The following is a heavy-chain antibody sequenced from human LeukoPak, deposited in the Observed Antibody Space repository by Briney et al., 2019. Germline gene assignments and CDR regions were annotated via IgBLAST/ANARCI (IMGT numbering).Heavy chain of an antibody. Sequence: SVKVSCNSSVATFSSYAISWVRQAPGQGLEWMGRIIPIFGTANYAQKFQGRVTITTDESTSTAYMELSSLRSEDTAVYYCARDSPPSGYYYYYYMDVWGKGTTVTVSS. V-gene: IGHV1-69*05. CDR1: VATFSSYA. J-gene: IGHJ6*03. CDR2: IIPIFGTA. CDR3: ARDSPPSGYYYYYYMDV. D-gene: IGHD3-10*01.